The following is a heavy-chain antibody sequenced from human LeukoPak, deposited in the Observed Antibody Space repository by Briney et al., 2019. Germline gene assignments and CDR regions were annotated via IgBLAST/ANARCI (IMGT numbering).Heavy chain of an antibody. J-gene: IGHJ4*02. CDR3: ARDSGYSSSWAIGY. V-gene: IGHV4-34*01. CDR1: GGSFSGYY. CDR2: INHSGST. Sequence: PSETLSLTCAVYGGSFSGYYWSWIRQPPGKGLEWIGEINHSGSTNYNPSLKSRVTISVDTSKNQFSLKLSSVTAADTAVYYCARDSGYSSSWAIGYWGQGTLVTVSS. D-gene: IGHD6-13*01.